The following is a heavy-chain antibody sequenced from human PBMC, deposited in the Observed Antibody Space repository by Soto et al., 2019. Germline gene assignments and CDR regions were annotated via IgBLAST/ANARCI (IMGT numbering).Heavy chain of an antibody. CDR2: IVNHGGRK. Sequence: QVQLVESGGGVVQPGTSLRLSCAASGLLFSRFGMHWVRQAPGKGLEWVAVIVNHGGRKDYADSVRGRFPISRDHSRNTLFLEMSILTVEDTAICYCARDDEYDDNGLDYWGQGTLVTVSS. J-gene: IGHJ4*02. V-gene: IGHV3-33*01. CDR1: GLLFSRFG. CDR3: ARDDEYDDNGLDY. D-gene: IGHD1-1*01.